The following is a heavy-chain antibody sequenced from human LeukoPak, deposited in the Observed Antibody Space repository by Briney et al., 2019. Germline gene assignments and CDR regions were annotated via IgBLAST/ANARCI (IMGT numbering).Heavy chain of an antibody. Sequence: PSETLSLTCTVSGGSIRTGGYYWSWMRQPAGKGLEWIGRIYASGTTTCNPSLKSRLSMSVDSSKNQFSLKLDSVTAADTAVYYCARESRVKTTGPDYWGQGTLVTVSS. D-gene: IGHD4-11*01. V-gene: IGHV4-61*02. CDR1: GGSIRTGGYY. CDR3: ARESRVKTTGPDY. CDR2: IYASGTT. J-gene: IGHJ4*02.